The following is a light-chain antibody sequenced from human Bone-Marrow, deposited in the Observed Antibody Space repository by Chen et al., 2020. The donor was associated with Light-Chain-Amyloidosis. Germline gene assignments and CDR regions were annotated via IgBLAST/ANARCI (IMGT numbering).Light chain of an antibody. V-gene: IGKV4-1*01. Sequence: DIGMTHFPDTLAVSLGERATINGKSSQSILYTPNKKNHLAWYQQKPGQPPKLLIYWASTRESGVPDRFRGSGSGTDFTLNISSLEAEDVAVYYCQQYYTTPKTFGQGTRVEIK. CDR2: WAS. CDR3: QQYYTTPKT. J-gene: IGKJ1*01. CDR1: QSILYTPNKKNH.